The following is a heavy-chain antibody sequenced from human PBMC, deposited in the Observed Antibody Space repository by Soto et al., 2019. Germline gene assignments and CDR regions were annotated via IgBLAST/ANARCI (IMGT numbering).Heavy chain of an antibody. Sequence: QVQLVQSGAEVKKPGSSVKVSCKASGGTFSSYAISWVRQAPGQGLEWMGGIIPIFGTANYAQKFQGRVTITADESTSTAYMELSSLRSEDTAVYYCARGGLGYCSSTSCYVDNWFDPWGQGTLVTVSS. CDR2: IIPIFGTA. CDR1: GGTFSSYA. CDR3: ARGGLGYCSSTSCYVDNWFDP. D-gene: IGHD2-2*01. J-gene: IGHJ5*02. V-gene: IGHV1-69*01.